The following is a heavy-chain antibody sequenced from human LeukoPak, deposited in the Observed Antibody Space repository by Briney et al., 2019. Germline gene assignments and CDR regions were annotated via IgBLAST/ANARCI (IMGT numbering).Heavy chain of an antibody. J-gene: IGHJ4*02. V-gene: IGHV3-30*18. CDR2: ISYDGSNK. D-gene: IGHD4-17*01. CDR3: AKVEGYGDFLPFDY. CDR1: GFTFSSYG. Sequence: SGGSLRLSCAASGFTFSSYGMHWVRQAPGKGLEWVAVISYDGSNKYYADSVKGRFTISRYNSKNTLYLQMNSLRAEDTAVYYCAKVEGYGDFLPFDYWGQGTLVTVSS.